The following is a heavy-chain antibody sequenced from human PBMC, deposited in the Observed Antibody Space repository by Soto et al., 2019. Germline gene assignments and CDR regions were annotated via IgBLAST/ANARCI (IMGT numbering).Heavy chain of an antibody. J-gene: IGHJ6*02. Sequence: SLRLSCAASGFTFSSYWMSWVRQAPGKGLEWVANIKQDGSEKYYVDSVKGRFTISRDNAKNSLYLQMNSLRAEDTAVYYCARVGDMSTGPGPYYYGMDVWGQGTTVTVSS. CDR1: GFTFSSYW. CDR3: ARVGDMSTGPGPYYYGMDV. D-gene: IGHD3-16*01. CDR2: IKQDGSEK. V-gene: IGHV3-7*03.